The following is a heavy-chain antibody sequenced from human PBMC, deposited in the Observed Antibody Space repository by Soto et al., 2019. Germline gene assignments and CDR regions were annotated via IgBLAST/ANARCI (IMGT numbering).Heavy chain of an antibody. Sequence: PGESLKISCKGSEYSFANYWIGWVRQTPGKGLEWMGSIYPTDSDSKYSPSFQGQVTISADKSISTAYLQWSSLKASDTAMYYCARSYCSGGACYSGKYYYYFAMDVWGQGTTVTSP. D-gene: IGHD2-15*01. CDR2: IYPTDSDS. V-gene: IGHV5-51*01. CDR3: ARSYCSGGACYSGKYYYYFAMDV. J-gene: IGHJ6*02. CDR1: EYSFANYW.